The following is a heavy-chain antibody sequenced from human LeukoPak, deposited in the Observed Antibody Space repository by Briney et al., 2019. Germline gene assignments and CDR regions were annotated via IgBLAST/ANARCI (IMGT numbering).Heavy chain of an antibody. V-gene: IGHV3-9*01. CDR3: AKVRGTYSSGYFFDY. CDR1: GFTFDNYA. J-gene: IGHJ4*02. CDR2: ISWNSGYI. Sequence: GGSLRLSCAASGFTFDNYAMHWVRQAPGKGLEWLSIISWNSGYIGYADSVKGRFTISRDNAKKSLDLQMNSLRAEDTASYYCAKVRGTYSSGYFFDYWGQGTLVTVSS. D-gene: IGHD6-19*01.